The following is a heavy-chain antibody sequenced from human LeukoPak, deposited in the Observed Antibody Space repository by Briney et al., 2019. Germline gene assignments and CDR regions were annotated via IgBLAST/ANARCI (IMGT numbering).Heavy chain of an antibody. CDR2: SYERGST. J-gene: IGHJ4*02. V-gene: IGHV4-59*01. D-gene: IGHD6-13*01. CDR1: GGSPSNFY. Sequence: SETLSLTCTVSGGSPSNFYWGWIRQPPGKGQEWIGWSYERGSTSYNPSLKRRVAISVDTSKNQFSLKLSSVTAADTAVYYCARQSSSNWYLDFWGQGTLVTVSS. CDR3: ARQSSSNWYLDF.